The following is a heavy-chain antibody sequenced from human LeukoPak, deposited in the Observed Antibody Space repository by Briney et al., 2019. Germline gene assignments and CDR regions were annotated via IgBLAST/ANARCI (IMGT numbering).Heavy chain of an antibody. D-gene: IGHD3-10*01. CDR3: ARGDYYGSGSYWYYFDY. CDR2: ISSSGSTI. J-gene: IGHJ4*02. CDR1: GFTFSSYE. V-gene: IGHV3-48*03. Sequence: GGSLRLSCAASGFTFSSYEMNWVRQAPGKGLEWVSYISSSGSTIYYADSVKGRFTISRDNAKNSLYLQMNSLRAEDTAVYYCARGDYYGSGSYWYYFDYWGQGTLVTVSS.